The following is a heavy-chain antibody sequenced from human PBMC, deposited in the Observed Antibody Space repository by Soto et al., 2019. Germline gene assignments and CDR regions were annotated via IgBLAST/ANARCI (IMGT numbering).Heavy chain of an antibody. Sequence: SETLSLTCTVFGGSITGDYWSWVRQPVGKGPEWIENIHCSGSANHNPSLKSRVTISVDTSKNQFSLRLSSVSAAEAAVYYSSRHSYYRNPLRFGYWGQGTLVNVSS. V-gene: IGHV4-59*08. D-gene: IGHD3-10*01. CDR1: GGSITGDY. J-gene: IGHJ4*02. CDR3: SRHSYYRNPLRFGY. CDR2: IHCSGSA.